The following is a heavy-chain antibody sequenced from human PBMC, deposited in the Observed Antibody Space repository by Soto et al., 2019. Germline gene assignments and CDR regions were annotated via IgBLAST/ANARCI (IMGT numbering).Heavy chain of an antibody. V-gene: IGHV1-8*02. J-gene: IGHJ5*01. CDR3: ARGGRRDGYNCLES. CDR1: GGTFSSYA. D-gene: IGHD5-12*01. Sequence: QVQLVQSGAEVKKPGSSVKVSCKASGGTFSSYAISWVRQAPGQGLEWMGGMNPNSGNTGYAQKFQGRVTMTRNTSISTAYMELSSLRSEDTAVYYCARGGRRDGYNCLESWGQGTLVTVSS. CDR2: MNPNSGNT.